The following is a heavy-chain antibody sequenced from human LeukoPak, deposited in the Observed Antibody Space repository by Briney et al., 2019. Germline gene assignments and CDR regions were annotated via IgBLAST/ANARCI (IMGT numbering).Heavy chain of an antibody. Sequence: GGSLRLSCAASGFTVSSNYMSWVRQAPGKGLEWVSVIYSGGSTYYADSVKGRFTISRDNSKNTLYLQMNSLRAEDTAVYYCARDAVAAAGTEGFDYWGQGTLVTVSS. CDR1: GFTVSSNY. V-gene: IGHV3-53*01. CDR3: ARDAVAAAGTEGFDY. D-gene: IGHD6-13*01. J-gene: IGHJ4*02. CDR2: IYSGGST.